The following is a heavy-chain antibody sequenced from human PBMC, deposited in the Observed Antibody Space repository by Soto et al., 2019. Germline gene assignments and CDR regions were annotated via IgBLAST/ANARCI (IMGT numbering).Heavy chain of an antibody. CDR1: GFTFSSYA. D-gene: IGHD1-20*01. CDR2: ISGSGGST. V-gene: IGHV3-23*01. J-gene: IGHJ6*03. Sequence: EVQLLESGGGLVQPGGSLRLSCAASGFTFSSYAMSWVRQAPGKGLEWVSAISGSGGSTYYAYSVKGRFTISRDNSKNTLYLQMNSLRAEDTAVYYCAKVFHNSYYYYYMDVWGKGTAVTVSS. CDR3: AKVFHNSYYYYYMDV.